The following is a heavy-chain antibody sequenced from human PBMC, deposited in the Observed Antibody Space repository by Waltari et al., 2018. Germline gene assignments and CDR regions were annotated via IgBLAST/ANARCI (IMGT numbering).Heavy chain of an antibody. Sequence: EVQLLESGGGLVQPGGSLRLSCAASGFTFSSYAMSWVRQAPGKGLEWVSVIYSGGSTYYADSVKGRFTISRDNSKNTMYLQMNSLRAEDTAVYYCARVGSVWFGELRGGGWFDPWGQGTLVTV. CDR3: ARVGSVWFGELRGGGWFDP. CDR2: IYSGGST. J-gene: IGHJ5*02. CDR1: GFTFSSYA. D-gene: IGHD3-10*01. V-gene: IGHV3-23*03.